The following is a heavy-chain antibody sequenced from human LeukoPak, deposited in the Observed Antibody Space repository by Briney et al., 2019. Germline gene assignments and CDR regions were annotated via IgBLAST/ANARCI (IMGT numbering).Heavy chain of an antibody. V-gene: IGHV4-31*03. D-gene: IGHD5-18*01. CDR3: ARGRYSYGDEF. J-gene: IGHJ4*02. CDR1: GGSISSGGYY. Sequence: SQTLSLTCTVSGGSISSGGYYWSWIRQHPGKGLEWIGYIYCSGSTYYNPSLKSRITISVDTSKNHFSLKLSSVTAADTAVYYCARGRYSYGDEFWGQGTLVTVSS. CDR2: IYCSGST.